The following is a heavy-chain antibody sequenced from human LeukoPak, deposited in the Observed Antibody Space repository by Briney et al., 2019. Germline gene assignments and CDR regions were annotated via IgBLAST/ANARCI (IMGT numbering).Heavy chain of an antibody. CDR1: GYTFTGHY. D-gene: IGHD6-19*01. CDR3: ASGPGIAVAGTPYYGMDV. Sequence: ASVKVSCKASGYTFTGHYIHWVRQAPGQGLEWTGIINPSGGSTSYAQKFQGRVTMTRDTSTSTVYMELSSLRSEDTAVYYCASGPGIAVAGTPYYGMDVWGQGATVTVSS. V-gene: IGHV1-46*01. CDR2: INPSGGST. J-gene: IGHJ6*02.